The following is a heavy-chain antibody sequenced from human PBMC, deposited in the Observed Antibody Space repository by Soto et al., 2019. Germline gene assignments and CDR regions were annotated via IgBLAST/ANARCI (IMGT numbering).Heavy chain of an antibody. J-gene: IGHJ4*02. CDR3: ARDLDQSGWTQGAFDY. D-gene: IGHD6-19*01. Sequence: GGSLRLSCAASGFTFSTYSMNWVRQAPGKGLEWVSSIIGSSTYTYYAESMEGRFTISRDNTKNSLYLQMNSLRAEDTAVYYCARDLDQSGWTQGAFDYWGQRILVTVAS. V-gene: IGHV3-21*01. CDR1: GFTFSTYS. CDR2: IIGSSTYT.